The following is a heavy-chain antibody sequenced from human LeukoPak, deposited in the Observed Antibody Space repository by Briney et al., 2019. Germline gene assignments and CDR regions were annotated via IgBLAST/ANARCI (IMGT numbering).Heavy chain of an antibody. V-gene: IGHV3-9*03. CDR1: GFTVSSNY. CDR3: AKGGGLRDAFDI. J-gene: IGHJ3*02. Sequence: GGSLRLSCAASGFTVSSNYMSWVRQAPGKGLEWVSGTSWNSGNIGYADSVKGRFTISRDNAKNSLYLQMNSLRAEDMALYYCAKGGGLRDAFDIWGQGTMVTVSS. CDR2: TSWNSGNI. D-gene: IGHD3-10*01.